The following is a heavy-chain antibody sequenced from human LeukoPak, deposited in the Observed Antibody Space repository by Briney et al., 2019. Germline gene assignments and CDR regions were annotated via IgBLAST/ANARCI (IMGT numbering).Heavy chain of an antibody. J-gene: IGHJ4*02. CDR1: GYSFTSYW. V-gene: IGHV5-51*01. D-gene: IGHD2-15*01. CDR2: IYPGDFDT. Sequence: GESLKISCKGSGYSFTSYWIGWVRQLPGEGLEWMGNIYPGDFDTRYSPSFQGQVTISADKSISTAYLQWSSLKASDTAMYYCARLGVGVTFDYWGQGTLVTVSS. CDR3: ARLGVGVTFDY.